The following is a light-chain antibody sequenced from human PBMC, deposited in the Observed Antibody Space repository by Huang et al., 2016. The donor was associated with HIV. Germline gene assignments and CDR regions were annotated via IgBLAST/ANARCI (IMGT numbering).Light chain of an antibody. CDR2: LGS. Sequence: DIVMAQSPASLSVTPGEAASITCTSSQSLLHSNGHNYLDWYWKKPGQSPQRLIYLGSTRDSGVPERFSGSGSGTDFTLRINRVEAGDVGVYYCMQGLQTWTFGQGTKVEI. V-gene: IGKV2-28*01. J-gene: IGKJ1*01. CDR1: QSLLHSNGHNY. CDR3: MQGLQTWT.